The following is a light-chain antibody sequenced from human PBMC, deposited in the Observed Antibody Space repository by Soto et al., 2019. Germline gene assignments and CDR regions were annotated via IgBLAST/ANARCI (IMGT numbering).Light chain of an antibody. Sequence: EIVLTQSPGTLSLSPVERATLSCRASQSVSSSYLAWYQQKPGQAPRLLIYGASSRATGIPDRFSGSGSGTDFTLTISRLEPEDSAVYYCQQHGTTFGQGTKVDI. CDR2: GAS. CDR1: QSVSSSY. J-gene: IGKJ1*01. V-gene: IGKV3-20*01. CDR3: QQHGTT.